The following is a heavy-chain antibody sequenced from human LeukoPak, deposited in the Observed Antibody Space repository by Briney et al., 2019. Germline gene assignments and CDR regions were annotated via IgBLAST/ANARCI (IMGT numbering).Heavy chain of an antibody. CDR2: ISYDGSNK. CDR3: ARAIGARWELLGAFDF. D-gene: IGHD1-26*01. Sequence: GGSLRLSCAASGFTFSSYAIHWVRQAPGKGLEWVALISYDGSNKYYADSVKGRFIISRDNAKNSLFLQMNSLRAEDTAVYYCARAIGARWELLGAFDFWGQGTMVTVSS. J-gene: IGHJ3*01. V-gene: IGHV3-30*04. CDR1: GFTFSSYA.